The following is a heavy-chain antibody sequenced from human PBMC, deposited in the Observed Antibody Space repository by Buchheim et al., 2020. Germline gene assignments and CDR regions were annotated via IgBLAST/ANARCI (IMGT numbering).Heavy chain of an antibody. Sequence: QVQLVQSGAEVKKPGSSVKVSCKASGGTFSSYTISWVRQAPGQGLEWMGRIIPILGIANYAQKFQGRVTITGDKSTSTAYMELSSRRSEDTAVYYCTYSLAARPAESYYYYYVMDVWGQGTT. CDR2: IIPILGIA. D-gene: IGHD6-6*01. J-gene: IGHJ6*02. V-gene: IGHV1-69*02. CDR3: TYSLAARPAESYYYYYVMDV. CDR1: GGTFSSYT.